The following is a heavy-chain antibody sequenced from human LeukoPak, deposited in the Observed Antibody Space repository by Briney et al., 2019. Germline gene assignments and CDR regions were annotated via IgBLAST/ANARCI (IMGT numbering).Heavy chain of an antibody. J-gene: IGHJ4*02. CDR1: GGSISSYY. CDR3: ARVHDFLLE. CDR2: IYYSGST. V-gene: IGHV4-59*12. D-gene: IGHD3-3*01. Sequence: SETLSLTCTVSGGSISSYYWSWIRQPPGKGLEWIGYIYYSGSTYYNPSLKSRVTISVDTSKNQFSLKLSSVTAADTAVYYCARVHDFLLEWGQGTLVTVSS.